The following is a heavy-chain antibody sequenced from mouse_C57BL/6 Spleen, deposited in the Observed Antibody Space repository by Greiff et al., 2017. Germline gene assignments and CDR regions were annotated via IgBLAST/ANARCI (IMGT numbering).Heavy chain of an antibody. CDR1: GYTFTDYN. J-gene: IGHJ2*01. Sequence: EVQLQQSGPELVKPGASVKMSCKASGYTFTDYNMHWVKQSHGKSLEWIGYINPNNGGTSYNQKFKGKATLTVNKSSSTAYMELRSLTSEDSAVYYCARHYGYDVGYFDYWGQGTTLTVSS. V-gene: IGHV1-22*01. CDR2: INPNNGGT. D-gene: IGHD2-2*01. CDR3: ARHYGYDVGYFDY.